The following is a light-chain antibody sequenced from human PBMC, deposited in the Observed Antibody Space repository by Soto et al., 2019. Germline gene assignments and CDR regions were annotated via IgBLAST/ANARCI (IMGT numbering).Light chain of an antibody. CDR3: QQYDGSPPWT. V-gene: IGKV3-20*01. Sequence: EIVLTQSPGTLSFSPGERATLSCRASQSVSSTSLAWYQQKPGQAPSLLIYGASNRATGIPDRFSGSGSGTDFTLTISRLEPEDFAVYYCQQYDGSPPWTFGLGTKVEFK. CDR2: GAS. CDR1: QSVSSTS. J-gene: IGKJ1*01.